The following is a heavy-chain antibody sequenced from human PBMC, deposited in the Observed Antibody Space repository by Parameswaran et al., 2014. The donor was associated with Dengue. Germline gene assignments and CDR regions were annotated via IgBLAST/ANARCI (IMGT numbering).Heavy chain of an antibody. J-gene: IGHJ4*02. D-gene: IGHD3-16*02. CDR2: INAGNGNT. Sequence: WVRQAPGQRLEWMGWINAGNGNTKYSQKFQGRVTITRDTSASTAYMELSSLRSEDTAVYYCARGLHLGELSLLGYWGQGTLVTVSS. CDR3: ARGLHLGELSLLGY. V-gene: IGHV1-3*01.